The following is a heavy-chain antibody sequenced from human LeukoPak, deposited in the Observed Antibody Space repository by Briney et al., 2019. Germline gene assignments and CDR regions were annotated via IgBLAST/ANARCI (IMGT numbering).Heavy chain of an antibody. CDR1: GFTFSSYA. J-gene: IGHJ4*02. D-gene: IGHD3-22*01. Sequence: GGSLRLSCAASGFTFSSYAMSWVRQAPGKGLEWVSAISGSGGSTHYADSVKGRFTISRDNSKNTLYLQMNSLGAEDTAVYYCAKDRWYYGSSGTYWGQGTLVTVSS. CDR3: AKDRWYYGSSGTY. V-gene: IGHV3-23*01. CDR2: ISGSGGST.